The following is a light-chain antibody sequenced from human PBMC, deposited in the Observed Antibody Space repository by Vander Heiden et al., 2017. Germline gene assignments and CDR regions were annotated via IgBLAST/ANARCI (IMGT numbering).Light chain of an antibody. V-gene: IGKV3-15*01. CDR2: GAS. CDR3: QQDNNLKT. Sequence: DIVMTQSPATLSVSPGESATLSCRASQSVSSNLAWYQKKPGQAPRLLIYGASTRATGIPSRFSGSGSGTEFTLTISSLQSEYFAVYYCQQDNNLKTFGQGTKVEIK. J-gene: IGKJ1*01. CDR1: QSVSSN.